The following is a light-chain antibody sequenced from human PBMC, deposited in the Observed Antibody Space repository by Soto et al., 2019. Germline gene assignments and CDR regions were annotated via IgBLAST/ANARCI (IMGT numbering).Light chain of an antibody. V-gene: IGKV3-11*01. J-gene: IGKJ1*01. CDR3: QQRSNWPPT. CDR1: LSVSSN. CDR2: GTS. Sequence: EIVMTQSPATLSVSPGERATLSCRASLSVSSNLAWYQQKPGQAPRLLIYGTSTRATGIPARFSGSGSGTDFTLTISSLEPEDFAVYYCQQRSNWPPTFGQGTKVDI.